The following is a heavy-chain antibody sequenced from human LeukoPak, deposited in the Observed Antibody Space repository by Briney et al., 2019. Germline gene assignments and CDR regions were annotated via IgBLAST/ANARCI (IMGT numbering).Heavy chain of an antibody. J-gene: IGHJ6*02. CDR2: INHSGST. Sequence: PSETLSLTCAVYGGSFSGYYWSWIRQPPGKGLEWIGEINHSGSTNYNPSLKSRVTISVDTSKNQFSLKLSSVTAADTAVYYCARDLRLEGNGPNYYYYGMDVWGQGTTVTVSS. CDR3: ARDLRLEGNGPNYYYYGMDV. CDR1: GGSFSGYY. D-gene: IGHD1-1*01. V-gene: IGHV4-34*01.